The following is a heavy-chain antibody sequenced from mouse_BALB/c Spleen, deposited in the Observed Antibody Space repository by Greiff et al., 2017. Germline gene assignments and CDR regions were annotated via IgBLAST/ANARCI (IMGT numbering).Heavy chain of an antibody. CDR2: IYPGDGDT. J-gene: IGHJ3*01. Sequence: VQLQQSGAELVRPGSSVKISCKASGYAFSSYWMNWVKQRPGQGLEWIGQIYPGDGDTNYNGKFKGKATLTADKSSSTAYMQLSSLTSEDSAVYFCARSVITTATWFAYWGQGTLVTVSA. D-gene: IGHD1-2*01. CDR3: ARSVITTATWFAY. V-gene: IGHV1-80*01. CDR1: GYAFSSYW.